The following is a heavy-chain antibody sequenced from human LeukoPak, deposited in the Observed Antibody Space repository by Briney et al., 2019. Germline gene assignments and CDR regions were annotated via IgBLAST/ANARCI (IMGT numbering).Heavy chain of an antibody. CDR3: ARDRDYMDV. D-gene: IGHD3-10*01. J-gene: IGHJ6*03. CDR1: GYSFTSYW. CDR2: INSDGSST. Sequence: GESLKISCKGSGYSFTSYWMHWVRQAPGKGLVWVSRINSDGSSTSYADSVKGRFTISRDNAKNTLYLQMNSLRAEDTAVYYCARDRDYMDVWGKGTTVTISS. V-gene: IGHV3-74*01.